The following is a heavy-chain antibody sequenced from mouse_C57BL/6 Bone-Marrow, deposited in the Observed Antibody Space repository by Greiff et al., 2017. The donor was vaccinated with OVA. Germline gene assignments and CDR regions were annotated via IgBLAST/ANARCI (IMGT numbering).Heavy chain of an antibody. V-gene: IGHV1-69*01. J-gene: IGHJ3*01. CDR2: IDPSDSYT. Sequence: QVQLQQPGAELVMPGASVKLSCKASGYTFTSYWMHWVKQRPGQGLEWIGEIDPSDSYTNYNQKFKGKSTLTVDKSSSTAYMQLSSLTSEDSAVYYCARSKAYGGQGTLVTVSA. CDR1: GYTFTSYW. CDR3: ARSKAY.